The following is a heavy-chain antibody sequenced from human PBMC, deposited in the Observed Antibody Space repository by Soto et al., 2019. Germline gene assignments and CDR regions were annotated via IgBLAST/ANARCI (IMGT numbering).Heavy chain of an antibody. CDR3: VRDSSSWFYYYYGMDV. CDR1: GYIFTNFG. Sequence: QVQLKQSGPEVRKPGASVRVSCKASGYIFTNFGISCVRQAPGQGLEWMGWISGYNDNTHYAQKLQGRVSMTTDTSTGTAYMDLRSLRSDDTAIYYCVRDSSSWFYYYYGMDVWGQGTTVTVSS. J-gene: IGHJ6*02. D-gene: IGHD6-13*01. V-gene: IGHV1-18*01. CDR2: ISGYNDNT.